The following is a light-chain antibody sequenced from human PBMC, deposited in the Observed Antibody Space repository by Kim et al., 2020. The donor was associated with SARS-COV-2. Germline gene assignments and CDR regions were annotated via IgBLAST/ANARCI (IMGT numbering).Light chain of an antibody. Sequence: GQRITIAATEPTGEDGVYNYVSWYKQNPGKAPKLMIYEVSNRPSGVSNRFSGSKSGNTASLTIFGLQAEDEADYYCSSYTSSSTRVFGGGTQLTVL. CDR3: SSYTSSSTRV. CDR2: EVS. V-gene: IGLV2-14*01. J-gene: IGLJ3*02. CDR1: TGEDGVYNY.